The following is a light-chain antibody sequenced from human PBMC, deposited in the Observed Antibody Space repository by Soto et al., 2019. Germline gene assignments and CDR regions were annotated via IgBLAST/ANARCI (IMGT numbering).Light chain of an antibody. CDR2: DAS. CDR1: QDISNY. J-gene: IGKJ3*01. Sequence: DIQMTQSPSSLSASVGDRVTITCQASQDISNYLNWYQQKPGKAPKLLIYDASNLETGVPSRLSGSGSGTDFIFTISSLQPEDIATYYCQQYDNLPFTFGPGTKVYIK. V-gene: IGKV1-33*01. CDR3: QQYDNLPFT.